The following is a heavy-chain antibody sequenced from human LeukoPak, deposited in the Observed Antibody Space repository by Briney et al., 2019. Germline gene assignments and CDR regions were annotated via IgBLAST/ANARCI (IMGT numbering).Heavy chain of an antibody. CDR1: GFTVSSKY. D-gene: IGHD3-22*01. J-gene: IGHJ4*02. CDR3: ARDCSASSSDYYPLGY. CDR2: IYNSGGT. Sequence: GGSLRLSCAASGFTVSSKYMSWVRQAPGKGLEWLSVIYNSGGTYYADSVKGRFTISRDNSKNTLYLQMNSLGVEDTAVYFCARDCSASSSDYYPLGYWGQGTLVTVSS. V-gene: IGHV3-66*01.